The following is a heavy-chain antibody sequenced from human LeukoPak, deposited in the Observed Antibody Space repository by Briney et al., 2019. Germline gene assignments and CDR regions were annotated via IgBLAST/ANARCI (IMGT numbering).Heavy chain of an antibody. CDR1: GFTFDDYA. CDR3: ATGGHYYDSSGLDY. J-gene: IGHJ4*02. D-gene: IGHD3-22*01. CDR2: ISGSGGST. Sequence: GGSLRLSCAASGFTFDDYAMHWVRQAPGKGLEWVSAISGSGGSTYYADSVKGRFTISRDNSKNTLYLQMNSLRAEDTAVYYCATGGHYYDSSGLDYWGQGTLVTVSS. V-gene: IGHV3-23*01.